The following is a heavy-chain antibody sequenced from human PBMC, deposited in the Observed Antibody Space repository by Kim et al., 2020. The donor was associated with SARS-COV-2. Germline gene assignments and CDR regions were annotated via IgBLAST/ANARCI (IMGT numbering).Heavy chain of an antibody. Sequence: AYHTPSLKSRLTISGDTTRDQVSLRLSSVTAADTAIYYCARRTEEGGYFDYWGQGTLVTVSS. CDR3: ARRTEEGGYFDY. J-gene: IGHJ4*02. CDR2: A. V-gene: IGHV4-39*01. D-gene: IGHD3-16*01.